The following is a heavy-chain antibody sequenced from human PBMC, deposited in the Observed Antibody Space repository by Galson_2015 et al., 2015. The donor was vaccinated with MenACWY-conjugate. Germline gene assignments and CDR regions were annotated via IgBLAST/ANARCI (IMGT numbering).Heavy chain of an antibody. CDR2: IHHSGST. V-gene: IGHV4-39*07. J-gene: IGHJ6*02. CDR3: AREGSLYYYGSGSQMGMDV. D-gene: IGHD3-10*01. CDR1: GGSIISSSYY. Sequence: LSLTCTVSGGSIISSSYYWAWTRQPPGKGLEWIGNIHHSGSTYHNPSLKSRVTVSVDTSKKQFSLKLNSVTAADTAVYYCAREGSLYYYGSGSQMGMDVWGQGTTVTVSS.